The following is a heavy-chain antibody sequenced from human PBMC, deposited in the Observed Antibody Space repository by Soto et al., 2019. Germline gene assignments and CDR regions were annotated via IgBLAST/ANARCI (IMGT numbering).Heavy chain of an antibody. V-gene: IGHV3-21*01. CDR1: GFTFSSYS. CDR2: ISSSSSYI. J-gene: IGHJ6*02. CDR3: ASSPGGIQLWLAYYYYGMDV. Sequence: GGSLRLSCAASGFTFSSYSMNWVRQAPGKGLEWVSSISSSSSYIYYADSVKGRFTISRDNAKNSLYLQMNSLRAEDTAVYYCASSPGGIQLWLAYYYYGMDVWGQGTTVTVSS. D-gene: IGHD5-18*01.